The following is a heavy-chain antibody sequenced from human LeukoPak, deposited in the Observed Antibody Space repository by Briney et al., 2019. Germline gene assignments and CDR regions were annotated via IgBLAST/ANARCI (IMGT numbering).Heavy chain of an antibody. Sequence: GGSLRLSCAASGFTFSSYAMSWVGQAPGKGLEWVSAISGSGGSTYYADSVKGRFTISRDYSKNTLYLQMNSLRAEDTAVYYCAKGSDIVLMVYAPDAFDIWGQGTMVTVSS. CDR1: GFTFSSYA. CDR2: ISGSGGST. CDR3: AKGSDIVLMVYAPDAFDI. J-gene: IGHJ3*02. V-gene: IGHV3-23*01. D-gene: IGHD2-8*01.